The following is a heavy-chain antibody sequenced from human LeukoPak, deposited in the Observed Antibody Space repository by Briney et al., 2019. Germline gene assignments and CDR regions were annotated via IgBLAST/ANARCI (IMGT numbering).Heavy chain of an antibody. CDR2: ISYIGST. CDR1: ADSSTSPY. D-gene: IGHD4-17*01. CDR3: ARDLVTVTKGFDI. V-gene: IGHV4-59*11. Sequence: PSETLSLTCAVSADSSTSPYWTWIRQPPGKGLEWIGYISYIGSTNYNPSLKSRVTISIDTSKNQFSLKLSSMTAADTAVYYCARDLVTVTKGFDIWGQGTMVSVSS. J-gene: IGHJ3*02.